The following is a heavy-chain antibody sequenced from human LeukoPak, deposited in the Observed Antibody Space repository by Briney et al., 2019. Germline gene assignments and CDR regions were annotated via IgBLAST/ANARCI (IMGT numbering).Heavy chain of an antibody. CDR2: IFTSGRT. CDR3: ARLIHSLGYCTNGVCYRYYYYMDV. D-gene: IGHD2-8*01. J-gene: IGHJ6*03. V-gene: IGHV4-4*09. CDR1: GGSISSYC. Sequence: PSETLSLTCTVSGGSISSYCWSWVRQSPGKGLEWIGYIFTSGRTDYNPSLKSRVTISVDTSKNQFSLKLSSVTAADTAVYYCARLIHSLGYCTNGVCYRYYYYMDVWGKGTTVTVSS.